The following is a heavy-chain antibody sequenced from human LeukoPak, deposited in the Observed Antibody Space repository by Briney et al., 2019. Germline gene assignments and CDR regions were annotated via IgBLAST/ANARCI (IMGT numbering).Heavy chain of an antibody. Sequence: GGSLRLSCAASGFTFTSYSMNWVRQAPGKGLEWVSSISSSTYYIYYGDSVKGRFTVSRDNAKKSVFLQMNSLRGEDMALYYCAKGLVGSSIADFFDYWGQGILVTVSS. D-gene: IGHD6-6*01. J-gene: IGHJ4*02. CDR2: ISSSTYYI. V-gene: IGHV3-21*04. CDR1: GFTFTSYS. CDR3: AKGLVGSSIADFFDY.